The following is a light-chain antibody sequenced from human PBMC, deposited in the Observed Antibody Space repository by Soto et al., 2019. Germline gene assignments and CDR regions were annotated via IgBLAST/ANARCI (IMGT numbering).Light chain of an antibody. CDR2: GAS. CDR3: QQYASSPLT. V-gene: IGKV3-20*01. Sequence: ENVLTQSPGTLSLSPGERATLSCRASQIVGRNYLAWYQQKPGQAPRLLIFGASRRATGTPDRFSGSGSGTDFTLTISRLEPEDSAVYFCQQYASSPLTFGQGTKVEIK. CDR1: QIVGRNY. J-gene: IGKJ1*01.